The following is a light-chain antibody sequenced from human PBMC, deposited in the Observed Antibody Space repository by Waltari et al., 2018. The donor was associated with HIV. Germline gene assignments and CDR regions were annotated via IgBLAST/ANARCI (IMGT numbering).Light chain of an antibody. Sequence: QSALTQPASVSGSPGQSITTPCPGTSSDVGIYNYVSWYRQHSGKAPKLMIYDVSNRPSGVSNRFSGSKSGNTASLTISGLQAEDEADYYCSSYTTSSTYVFGTGTKVTVL. CDR2: DVS. CDR1: SSDVGIYNY. CDR3: SSYTTSSTYV. J-gene: IGLJ1*01. V-gene: IGLV2-14*03.